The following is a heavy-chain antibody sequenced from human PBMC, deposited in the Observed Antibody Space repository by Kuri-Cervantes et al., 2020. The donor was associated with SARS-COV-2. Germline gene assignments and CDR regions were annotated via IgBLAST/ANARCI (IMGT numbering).Heavy chain of an antibody. Sequence: GGSLRLSCAASGFTFSSYAMHWVRQAPGKGLEWVAVISYDGSNKYYADSVKGRFTISRDNSKNTLYLQMNSLRAEDTAVYYCARDRSGEGIKGGGWYFDLWGRGTLVTVSS. CDR2: ISYDGSNK. J-gene: IGHJ2*01. CDR3: ARDRSGEGIKGGGWYFDL. CDR1: GFTFSSYA. D-gene: IGHD1-14*01. V-gene: IGHV3-30-3*01.